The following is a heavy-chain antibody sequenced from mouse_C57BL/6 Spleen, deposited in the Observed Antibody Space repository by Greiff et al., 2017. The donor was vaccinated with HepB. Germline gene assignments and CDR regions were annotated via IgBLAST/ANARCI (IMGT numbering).Heavy chain of an antibody. Sequence: QVQLKESGPGLVAPSQSLSITCTVSGFSLTSYGVDWVRQPPGKGLEWLGVICGGGSTNYNSALMSRLSISKDNSKSQDFLKMNSLQTDDTAMYYCAKRDDSSNYYAMDYWGQGTSVTVSS. CDR3: AKRDDSSNYYAMDY. CDR2: ICGGGST. V-gene: IGHV2-9*01. J-gene: IGHJ4*01. D-gene: IGHD1-1*01. CDR1: GFSLTSYG.